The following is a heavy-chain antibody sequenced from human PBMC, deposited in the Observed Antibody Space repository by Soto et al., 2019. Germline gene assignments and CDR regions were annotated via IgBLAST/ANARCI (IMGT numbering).Heavy chain of an antibody. J-gene: IGHJ5*02. CDR2: IYHTGKA. V-gene: IGHV4-39*01. CDR3: ARDYFDSGDYTTNWFDP. D-gene: IGHD3-22*01. CDR1: GDSISNSRFY. Sequence: SETLSLTYSFSGDSISNSRFYWSWIRQSPGEGLEWIGSIYHTGKANYKPSLKNRITKFVETSKNQFSLKLTSVSAADTALYYCARDYFDSGDYTTNWFDPWGQG.